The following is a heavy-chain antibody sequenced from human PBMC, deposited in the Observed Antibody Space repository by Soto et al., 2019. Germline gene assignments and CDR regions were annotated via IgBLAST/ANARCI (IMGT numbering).Heavy chain of an antibody. CDR3: ARDSGWGVDY. D-gene: IGHD6-19*01. CDR1: GGSFSGYY. CDR2: INHSGST. J-gene: IGHJ4*02. V-gene: IGHV4-34*01. Sequence: QVQLQQWGAGLLKPSETLSLTCAVYGGSFSGYYWSWIRQPPGKGLEWIGEINHSGSTNYNPSLKSRVTISVDTYKNQFSLKLSSVTAADTAVYYCARDSGWGVDYWGQGTLVTVSS.